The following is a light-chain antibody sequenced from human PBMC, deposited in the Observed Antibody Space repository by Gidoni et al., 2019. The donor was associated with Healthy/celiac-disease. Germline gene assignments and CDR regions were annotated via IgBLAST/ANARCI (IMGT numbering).Light chain of an antibody. V-gene: IGKV2-28*01. CDR2: LGS. CDR1: QSLLHSNGYNY. J-gene: IGKJ2*01. Sequence: EIAQTQSSLSLPVTPGEPASISCRSSQSLLHSNGYNYLDWYLQKPGQSPQLLIYLGSTRAAGVPYRFSGSGSGTDFTLKISRVEAEDVGVYYCMQALQTPSTFGQXTKLEIK. CDR3: MQALQTPST.